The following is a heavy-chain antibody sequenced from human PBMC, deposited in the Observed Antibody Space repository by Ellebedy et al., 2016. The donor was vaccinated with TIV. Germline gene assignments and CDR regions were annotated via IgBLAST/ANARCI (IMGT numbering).Heavy chain of an antibody. J-gene: IGHJ4*02. CDR3: ARTGLGELFFYN. CDR1: GFTVSSNY. CDR2: LYSGGST. D-gene: IGHD3-16*01. V-gene: IGHV3-53*01. Sequence: PGGSLRLSCAASGFTVSSNYMRRVRQLPVKGLEWVAVLYSGGSTYYAVSVKGRFTISRDNSKNTLYHQMNSLRAEDTDVYYCARTGLGELFFYNWGQGSLVTVSS.